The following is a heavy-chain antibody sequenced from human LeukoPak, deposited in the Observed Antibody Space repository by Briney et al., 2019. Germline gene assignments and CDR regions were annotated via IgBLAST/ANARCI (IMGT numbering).Heavy chain of an antibody. CDR2: VSGSGRNT. V-gene: IGHV3-23*01. J-gene: IGHJ3*02. D-gene: IGHD6-19*01. CDR1: GFTFSNYA. Sequence: GGSLRLSCAGSGFTFSNYAMTWVRQAPGKGLEWVSSVSGSGRNTFYPDSVKGRFTISRDNSKNTLYLQMNSLSREDTAVFYCARRGGSNGWGDFDIWGQGTMVTVSS. CDR3: ARRGGSNGWGDFDI.